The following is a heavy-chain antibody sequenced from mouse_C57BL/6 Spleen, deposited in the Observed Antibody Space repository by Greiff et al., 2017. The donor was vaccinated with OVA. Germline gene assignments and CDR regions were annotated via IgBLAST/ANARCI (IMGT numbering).Heavy chain of an antibody. CDR2: IYPGDGDT. J-gene: IGHJ4*01. V-gene: IGHV1-82*01. CDR3: AVDGYYDAMDY. CDR1: GYAFSSSW. Sequence: QVQLQQSGPELVKPGASVKISCKASGYAFSSSWMNWVKQRPGKGLEWIGRIYPGDGDTNYNGKFKGKATLTADKSSSTAYMQLSSLTSEDSAVYFCAVDGYYDAMDYWGQGTSVTASS. D-gene: IGHD2-3*01.